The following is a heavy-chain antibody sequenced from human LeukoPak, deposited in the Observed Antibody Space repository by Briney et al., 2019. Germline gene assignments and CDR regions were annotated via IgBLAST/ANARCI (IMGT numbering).Heavy chain of an antibody. Sequence: GGSLRLSCAASGFTFRSNWMSWVRQAPGKGLEWVANIKQDGSEKYYVDSVKGRFTISRDNAKNSLYLQMNSLRAEDTAVYYCARSGPGGGADPYNDYWGQGTLVTVSS. CDR2: IKQDGSEK. CDR3: ARSGPGGGADPYNDY. D-gene: IGHD1-14*01. J-gene: IGHJ4*02. CDR1: GFTFRSNW. V-gene: IGHV3-7*01.